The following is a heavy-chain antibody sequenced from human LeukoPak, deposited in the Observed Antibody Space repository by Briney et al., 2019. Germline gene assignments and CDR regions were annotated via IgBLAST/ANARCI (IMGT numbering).Heavy chain of an antibody. J-gene: IGHJ3*02. D-gene: IGHD3-10*01. V-gene: IGHV3-23*01. Sequence: PGGSLRLSFAASGFPFSNFAMSGAPRVPGRGLGWVSGISGSGDYTYYADSLKGRFTISRDNSKNTLYLQMNSLRAEDTALYYCAKGLTYYYGLGSSTNAFDIWGQGTMVTVSS. CDR2: ISGSGDYT. CDR3: AKGLTYYYGLGSSTNAFDI. CDR1: GFPFSNFA.